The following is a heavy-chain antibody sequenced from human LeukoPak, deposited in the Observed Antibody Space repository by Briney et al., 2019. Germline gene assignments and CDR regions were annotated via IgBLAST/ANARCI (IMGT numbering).Heavy chain of an antibody. J-gene: IGHJ4*02. V-gene: IGHV3-30*02. CDR1: GFTFSSYG. D-gene: IGHD5-18*01. CDR3: ARVAYIYGYSQGFDY. Sequence: GGSLRLSCAASGFTFSSYGMHWVRQAPGKGLEWVAFIRYDGSNKYYADAVKGRFTISRDNSKNTLYLQMNNLRAEDTAVYYCARVAYIYGYSQGFDYWGQGTLVTVSS. CDR2: IRYDGSNK.